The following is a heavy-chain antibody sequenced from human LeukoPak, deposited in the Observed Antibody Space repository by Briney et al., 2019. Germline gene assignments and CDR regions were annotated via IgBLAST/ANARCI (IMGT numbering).Heavy chain of an antibody. V-gene: IGHV3-74*01. CDR2: INSDGSST. J-gene: IGHJ4*02. CDR3: ARAYRKEQWGLSGY. CDR1: GFTFSSYW. Sequence: PGGSLRLSCAASGFTFSSYWMHWVRQAPGKGLVWVSRINSDGSSTSYADSVKGRFTISSDNAKNTLYLQMNSLRAEDTAVYYCARAYRKEQWGLSGYWGQGTLVTVSS. D-gene: IGHD1-26*01.